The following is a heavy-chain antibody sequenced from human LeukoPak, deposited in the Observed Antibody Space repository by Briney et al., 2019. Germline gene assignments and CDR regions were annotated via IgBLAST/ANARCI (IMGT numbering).Heavy chain of an antibody. CDR3: ARVGEYYDSSGYPHYYFDY. J-gene: IGHJ4*02. D-gene: IGHD3-22*01. CDR2: IYYSGST. Sequence: SETLSLTCTVSGGSISSGDYYWSWIRQPPGKGLEWIGYIYYSGSTYYNPSLKSRVTISVDTSKNQFSLELSSVTAADTAVYYCARVGEYYDSSGYPHYYFDYWGQGTLVTVSS. V-gene: IGHV4-30-4*01. CDR1: GGSISSGDYY.